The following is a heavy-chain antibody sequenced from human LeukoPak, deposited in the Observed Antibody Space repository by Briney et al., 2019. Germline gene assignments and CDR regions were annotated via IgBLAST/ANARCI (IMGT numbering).Heavy chain of an antibody. V-gene: IGHV3-64D*06. CDR3: VKDLYKGDTSTWYYFDY. CDR1: GFTFSAYA. J-gene: IGHJ4*02. Sequence: GGSLRLSCSGSGFTFSAYAIHWVRQAPGKGPEYVSLIYTSGGKTYYADFMKGRFTISRDNSKNTVSLQMSSLRAENTAMYYCVKDLYKGDTSTWYYFDYWGQGTLVTVSS. D-gene: IGHD6-13*01. CDR2: IYTSGGKT.